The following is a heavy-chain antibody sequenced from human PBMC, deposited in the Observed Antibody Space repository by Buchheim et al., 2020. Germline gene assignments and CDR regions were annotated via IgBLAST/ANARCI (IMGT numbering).Heavy chain of an antibody. CDR3: ARTGPGSGSSYYYYGMHV. Sequence: QVQLVQSGAEVKKPGASVKVSCKASGYTFTSYYMHWVRQAPGQGLEWMGIINPSGGSTSYAQKFQGRVTMTRDTSTNTVYMELSSLRSEDTAVYYWARTGPGSGSSYYYYGMHVWGLGTT. D-gene: IGHD3-10*01. CDR1: GYTFTSYY. CDR2: INPSGGST. V-gene: IGHV1-46*01. J-gene: IGHJ6*02.